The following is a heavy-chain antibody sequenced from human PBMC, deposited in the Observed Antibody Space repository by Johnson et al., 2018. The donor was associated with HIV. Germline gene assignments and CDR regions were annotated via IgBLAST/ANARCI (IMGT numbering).Heavy chain of an antibody. CDR3: ARAIEVVVYAIRGRAFDI. D-gene: IGHD2-8*02. CDR1: GFTLSIYG. Sequence: VQLVESGGGVVQPGGSLRLSCAASGFTLSIYGMHWVRQAPGKGLEWVTFIRYDGSNKYYAESVKGRFTISRDNAKNSLYLQMNSLRAEDTALYYCARAIEVVVYAIRGRAFDIWGQGTMVTVSS. J-gene: IGHJ3*02. V-gene: IGHV3-30*02. CDR2: IRYDGSNK.